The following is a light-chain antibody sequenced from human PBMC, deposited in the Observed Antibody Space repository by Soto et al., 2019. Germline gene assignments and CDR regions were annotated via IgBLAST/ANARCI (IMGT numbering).Light chain of an antibody. CDR1: QNLRSS. V-gene: IGKV3-20*01. CDR3: QQYGSSRT. Sequence: VMTQSPSTLSVSPGERATLSCRASQNLRSSLAWYQQKPGQAPRLLIYGASTRATGIPDRFSGSGSGTDFTLTISRLEPEDFAVYYCQQYGSSRTFGQGTK. CDR2: GAS. J-gene: IGKJ1*01.